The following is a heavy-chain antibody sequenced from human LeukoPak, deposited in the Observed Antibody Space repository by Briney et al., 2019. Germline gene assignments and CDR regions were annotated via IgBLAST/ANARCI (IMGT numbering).Heavy chain of an antibody. CDR3: AKDGPQGYYYYYMDV. Sequence: GGSLRLSCAASGFAFSSYGMHWVRQAPGKGLEWVAFIRYGGSNKYYADSVKGRFTISRDNSKNTLYLQMNSLRAEDTAVYYCAKDGPQGYYYYYMDVWGKGTTVTISS. J-gene: IGHJ6*03. CDR1: GFAFSSYG. V-gene: IGHV3-30*02. CDR2: IRYGGSNK.